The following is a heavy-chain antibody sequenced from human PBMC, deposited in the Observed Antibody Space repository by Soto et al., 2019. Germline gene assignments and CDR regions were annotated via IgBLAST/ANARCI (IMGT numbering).Heavy chain of an antibody. CDR1: GGSISSYY. D-gene: IGHD3-10*02. CDR2: IFDSGST. Sequence: QVQLQESGPGLVKPSETLSLTCTVSGGSISSYYWSWIRQPPGKGLEWIGFIFDSGSTSYNPPLKSLVTISIDTSEYQFSLTLNSVTAADTAVYYWASMIGDPVLSFDSWGQGTLVAVSS. J-gene: IGHJ5*01. CDR3: ASMIGDPVLSFDS. V-gene: IGHV4-59*01.